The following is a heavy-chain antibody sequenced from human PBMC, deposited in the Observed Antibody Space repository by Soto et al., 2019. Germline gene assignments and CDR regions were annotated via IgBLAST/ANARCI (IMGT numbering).Heavy chain of an antibody. Sequence: GGSLRLSCTCFGFTFGDYAISWSRQAPGKGLEWVGVVRSKAYGETTDYGASVKGRFTILRDDSKSIAYLQLNSLQSEDTGVYYCTRYTYTSRYSYFGMDVWGHGTAVTVSS. CDR1: GFTFGDYA. CDR2: VRSKAYGETT. V-gene: IGHV3-49*03. J-gene: IGHJ6*02. D-gene: IGHD2-2*01. CDR3: TRYTYTSRYSYFGMDV.